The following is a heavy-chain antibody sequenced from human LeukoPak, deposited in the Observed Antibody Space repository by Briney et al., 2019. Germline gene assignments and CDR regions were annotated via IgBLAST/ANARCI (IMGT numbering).Heavy chain of an antibody. Sequence: RGESLKISCKGSGYSFINYWIGWVRQMPGKGLEWMGRIDPSDSYTNYSPSFQGHVTISADKSISTAYLQWSSLKASDTAMYYCAREYCSGGSCYPHPWGQGTLVTVSS. D-gene: IGHD2-15*01. J-gene: IGHJ5*02. V-gene: IGHV5-10-1*01. CDR3: AREYCSGGSCYPHP. CDR2: IDPSDSYT. CDR1: GYSFINYW.